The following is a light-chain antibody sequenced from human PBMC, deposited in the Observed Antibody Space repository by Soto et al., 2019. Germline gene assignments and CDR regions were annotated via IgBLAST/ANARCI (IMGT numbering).Light chain of an antibody. Sequence: EIVLTQSPATLSLSPGERAALSCRASQSVSSYLAWYQQKPGQAPRLLIYDASNRATGIPARFSGSGSGTDFTLTISSLQPEDSATYYCQQYYDTPLTFGGGTKVDIK. CDR3: QQYYDTPLT. J-gene: IGKJ4*01. CDR2: DAS. V-gene: IGKV3-11*01. CDR1: QSVSSY.